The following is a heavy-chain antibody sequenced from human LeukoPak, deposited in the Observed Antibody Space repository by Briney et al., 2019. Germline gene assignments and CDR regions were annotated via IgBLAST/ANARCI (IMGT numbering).Heavy chain of an antibody. V-gene: IGHV4-59*01. CDR3: ARELAATFDY. CDR2: IYYSGST. D-gene: IGHD6-13*01. J-gene: IGHJ4*02. CDR1: GGSISSYY. Sequence: SETLSLTCAVSGGSISSYYWSWIRQPPGKGLEWIGYIYYSGSTNYNPSLKSRVTISVDTSKNQFSLKLSSVTAADTAVYYCARELAATFDYWGQGTLVTVSS.